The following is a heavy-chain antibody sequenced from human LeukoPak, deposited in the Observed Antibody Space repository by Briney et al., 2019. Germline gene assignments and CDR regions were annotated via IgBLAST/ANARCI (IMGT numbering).Heavy chain of an antibody. V-gene: IGHV1-3*01. CDR1: GYTFTSYA. D-gene: IGHD3-22*01. CDR2: INAGNGNT. Sequence: EAPVTVSCKASGYTFTSYAMHWVRQAPGQRLEWMGWINAGNGNTKYSQKFQGRVTITRDTSASTAYMELSSLRSEDTAVYYCARNGDYYDSSGYYYWGQGTLVTVSS. J-gene: IGHJ4*02. CDR3: ARNGDYYDSSGYYY.